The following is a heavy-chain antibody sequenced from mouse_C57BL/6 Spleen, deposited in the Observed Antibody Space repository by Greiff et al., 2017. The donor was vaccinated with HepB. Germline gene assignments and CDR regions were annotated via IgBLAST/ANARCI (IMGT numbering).Heavy chain of an antibody. CDR1: GYTFTSYW. J-gene: IGHJ2*01. D-gene: IGHD1-1*01. CDR3: TRIKKIVATYLDY. CDR2: TNPTNGRT. Sequence: VQLQQSGAELVQAGASVKMSCKASGYTFTSYWMHWVKQRLGQGLEWFAETNPTNGRTYYNEKFKSKATLTVVKSSSTAYMLLSGPTFEDSAVYYWTRIKKIVATYLDYWGQGTTLTVAS. V-gene: IGHV1S81*02.